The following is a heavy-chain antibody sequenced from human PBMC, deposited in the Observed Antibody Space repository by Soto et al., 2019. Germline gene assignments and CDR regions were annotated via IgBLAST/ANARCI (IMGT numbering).Heavy chain of an antibody. J-gene: IGHJ4*02. V-gene: IGHV1-58*01. D-gene: IGHD3-3*01. Sequence: GASVKVSCKASGFTFTSSAVQWVRQARGQRLEWIGWIVVGSGNTNYAQKFQERVTITRDMSTSTAYMELSSLRSEDTAVYYCAAGPYLRFLEPGGYYFDYWGQGTLVTVSS. CDR3: AAGPYLRFLEPGGYYFDY. CDR1: GFTFTSSA. CDR2: IVVGSGNT.